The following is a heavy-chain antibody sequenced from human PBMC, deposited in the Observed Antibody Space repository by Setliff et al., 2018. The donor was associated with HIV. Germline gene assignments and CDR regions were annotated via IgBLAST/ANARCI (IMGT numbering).Heavy chain of an antibody. CDR3: ARIAGDYDFWSGYSKYYYYYYMDV. V-gene: IGHV4-39*01. CDR1: GGSISSSSYY. D-gene: IGHD3-3*01. J-gene: IGHJ6*03. Sequence: PSETLSLTCTVSGGSISSSSYYWGWIRQPPGKGLEWIGSIYYSGSTYYNPSLKSRVTISVDTSKNQFSLKLSSVTAADTAVYYCARIAGDYDFWSGYSKYYYYYYMDVWGKGTTVTVSS. CDR2: IYYSGST.